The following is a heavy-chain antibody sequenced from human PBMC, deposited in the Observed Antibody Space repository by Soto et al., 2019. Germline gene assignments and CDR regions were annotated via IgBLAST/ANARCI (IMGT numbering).Heavy chain of an antibody. V-gene: IGHV1-3*01. D-gene: IGHD4-17*01. CDR3: ARAAYGTISAFDI. CDR2: INAGNGNT. J-gene: IGHJ3*02. CDR1: GYTFTSYA. Sequence: QVQLVQSGAEVKKPGASVKVSCKASGYTFTSYAMHWVRQAPGQRLEWMGWINAGNGNTKYSQKFQGRVTITRDTSASTAYMELSSLRSEATTVYCCARAAYGTISAFDIWSQGTIVTVSS.